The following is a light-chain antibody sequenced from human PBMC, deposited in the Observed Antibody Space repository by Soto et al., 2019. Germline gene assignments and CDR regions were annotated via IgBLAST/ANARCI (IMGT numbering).Light chain of an antibody. CDR2: EVS. J-gene: IGLJ1*01. Sequence: QSALTQPASVSGSPGQSITISCTGTSSDVGGYNYVSWYQQHPGKAPKLMIYEVSNRPSGVSNRFSGSKPGNTASLTISGLQAEDEADYDCSSYTSSSTLYVFGTGTKLTVL. V-gene: IGLV2-14*01. CDR3: SSYTSSSTLYV. CDR1: SSDVGGYNY.